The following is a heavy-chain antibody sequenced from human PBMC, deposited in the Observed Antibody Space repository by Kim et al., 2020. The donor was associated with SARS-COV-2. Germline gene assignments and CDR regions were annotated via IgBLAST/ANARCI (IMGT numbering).Heavy chain of an antibody. CDR2: IYFNGVT. Sequence: SETLSLTCSVSGGSITNGIYYWSWIRQHPGKGLEWIGCIYFNGVTRYNQSLKDRVTISLDTSQNHFSLHVTSVTAADTAVYFCAGVPAYYDPSGNDSDYWGQGTLVTVSS. D-gene: IGHD3-22*01. CDR1: GGSITNGIYY. CDR3: AGVPAYYDPSGNDSDY. J-gene: IGHJ4*02. V-gene: IGHV4-31*03.